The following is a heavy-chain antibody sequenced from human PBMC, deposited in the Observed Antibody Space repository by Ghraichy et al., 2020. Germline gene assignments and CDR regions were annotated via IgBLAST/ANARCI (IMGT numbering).Heavy chain of an antibody. D-gene: IGHD2-2*01. CDR2: ISTGGDRS. CDR1: GFSFDTYA. CDR3: ARSKEPATIPRFFHY. Sequence: GGSLRLSCAASGFSFDTYAMAWVRQAPGKGLEWVSSISTGGDRSYYLDSVKGRFAISRDNSRNTLYLQMSSLTVDDSAVYYCARSKEPATIPRFFHYWGLGTTLTVS. V-gene: IGHV3-23*01. J-gene: IGHJ4*02.